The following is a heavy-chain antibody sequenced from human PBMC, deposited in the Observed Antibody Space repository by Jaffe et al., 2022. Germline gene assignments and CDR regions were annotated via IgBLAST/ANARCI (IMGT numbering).Heavy chain of an antibody. V-gene: IGHV3-30*18. Sequence: QVQLVESGGGVVQPGRSLRLSCAASGFTFSSYGMHWVRQAPGKGLEWVAVISYDGSNKYYADSVKGRFTISRDNSKNTLYLQMNSLRAEDTAVYYCAKAPFPTYDFWSGYHERSNYYYYMDVWGKGTTVTVSS. CDR3: AKAPFPTYDFWSGYHERSNYYYYMDV. CDR1: GFTFSSYG. CDR2: ISYDGSNK. D-gene: IGHD3-3*01. J-gene: IGHJ6*03.